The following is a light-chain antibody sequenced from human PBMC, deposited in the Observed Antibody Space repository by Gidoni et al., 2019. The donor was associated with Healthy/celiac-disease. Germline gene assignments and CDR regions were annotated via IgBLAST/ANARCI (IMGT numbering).Light chain of an antibody. J-gene: IGLJ1*01. CDR2: EVS. CDR3: SSYTSSSTSLYV. Sequence: QSALTQPASVSGSPGQSIPISCTGTSSDVGGYNYVSWYQQHPGKAPKLMIYEVSNRPSGVSNRFSGSKSGSTASLTISGLQAEDEADYYCSSYTSSSTSLYVFGTGTKVTVL. V-gene: IGLV2-14*01. CDR1: SSDVGGYNY.